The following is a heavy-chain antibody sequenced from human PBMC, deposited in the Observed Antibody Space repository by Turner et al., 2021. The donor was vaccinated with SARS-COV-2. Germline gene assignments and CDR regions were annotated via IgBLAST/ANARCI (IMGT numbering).Heavy chain of an antibody. CDR1: GFTFSRYV. J-gene: IGHJ2*01. D-gene: IGHD3-10*01. CDR3: ARDTGDFDL. V-gene: IGHV3-30*04. Sequence: QVQLVESGGGVVQPGRSLRLSCAASGFTFSRYVMHWVRQAPGKGLEWVAVISYDGRNKYYADSVKGRFTISRDNSKNTLYLQMNSLRAEDTAVYYCARDTGDFDLWGRGTLVTVSS. CDR2: ISYDGRNK.